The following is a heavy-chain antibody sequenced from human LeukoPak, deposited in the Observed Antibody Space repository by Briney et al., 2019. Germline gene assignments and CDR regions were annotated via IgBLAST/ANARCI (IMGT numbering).Heavy chain of an antibody. Sequence: SETLSLTCTVSGGSISSGNYYWSWIRQPPGKGLEWIGYIFYLGNTYYTPSLKSRVTISVDTSKNQFSLKLSSVTAADTAVYYCARKYPDHWFDPWGQGTLVTVSS. CDR2: IFYLGNT. J-gene: IGHJ5*02. D-gene: IGHD6-6*01. V-gene: IGHV4-30-4*01. CDR3: ARKYPDHWFDP. CDR1: GGSISSGNYY.